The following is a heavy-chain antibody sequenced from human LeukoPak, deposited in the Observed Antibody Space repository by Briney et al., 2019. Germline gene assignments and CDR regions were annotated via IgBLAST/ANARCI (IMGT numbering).Heavy chain of an antibody. CDR3: ARDPITIFGVVIMGIGGFDP. CDR2: IIPILGIA. V-gene: IGHV1-69*04. J-gene: IGHJ5*02. D-gene: IGHD3-3*01. Sequence: SVKVSFKASGGTFSSYAISWVRQAPGQGLEWMGRIIPILGIANYAQKFQGRVTITTDESTSTAYMELSSLRSEDTAVYYCARDPITIFGVVIMGIGGFDPWGQGTLVTVSS. CDR1: GGTFSSYA.